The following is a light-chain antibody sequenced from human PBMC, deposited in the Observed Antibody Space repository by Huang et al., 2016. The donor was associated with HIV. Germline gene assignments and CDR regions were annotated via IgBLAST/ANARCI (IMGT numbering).Light chain of an antibody. CDR1: QTVLYNSNNKNY. CDR3: QQYYGTPYT. Sequence: DIVMTQSPDSLAVSLGERATINCKSSQTVLYNSNNKNYLAWYQQKAGQPPKLLIYWASTRESGVPDRCSGSGSGTDFTLTISSLQAEDVAVYYCQQYYGTPYTFGQGTKLEIK. CDR2: WAS. J-gene: IGKJ2*01. V-gene: IGKV4-1*01.